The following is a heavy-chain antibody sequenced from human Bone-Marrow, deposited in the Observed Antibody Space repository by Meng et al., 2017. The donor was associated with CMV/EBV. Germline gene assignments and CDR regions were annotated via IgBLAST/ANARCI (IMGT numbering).Heavy chain of an antibody. CDR2: IYSGGST. D-gene: IGHD5-18*01. J-gene: IGHJ6*02. CDR3: ASGTAMVPSYYYYGMDV. V-gene: IGHV3-53*01. Sequence: EALKISCSASGFTVSSNYMSWVRQAPGKGLEWGSVIYSGGSTYYADSVKGRFTISRDNSKNTLYLQMNSLRAEDTAVYYCASGTAMVPSYYYYGMDVWGQGTTVTVSS. CDR1: GFTVSSNY.